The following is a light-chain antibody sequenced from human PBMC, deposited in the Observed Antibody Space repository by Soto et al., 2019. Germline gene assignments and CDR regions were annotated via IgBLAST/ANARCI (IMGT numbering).Light chain of an antibody. CDR2: DAS. V-gene: IGKV1-5*01. CDR1: QSISSW. J-gene: IGKJ1*01. CDR3: QQYSTYPWT. Sequence: DIQMTQSPSTLSASVGDRVTITCRASQSISSWLAWYQQKPGKAPKVLIFDASSLESGVPSRFSGSGSATEFTLTISSLQPDDFATYYCQQYSTYPWTFDQGTKVDIK.